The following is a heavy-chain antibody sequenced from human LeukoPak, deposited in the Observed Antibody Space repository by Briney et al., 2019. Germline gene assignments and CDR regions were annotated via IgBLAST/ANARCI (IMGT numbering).Heavy chain of an antibody. Sequence: GASVKVSCKASGYTFSSYYMSWVRQAPGQGLEWMGIINPSGGSTTYTQKFQGRVTMTRDTSTKTVYMELSSLRSDDTAVYYCARDRGAIDYWGQGTLVTVSS. CDR1: GYTFSSYY. J-gene: IGHJ4*02. D-gene: IGHD1-26*01. V-gene: IGHV1-46*01. CDR2: INPSGGST. CDR3: ARDRGAIDY.